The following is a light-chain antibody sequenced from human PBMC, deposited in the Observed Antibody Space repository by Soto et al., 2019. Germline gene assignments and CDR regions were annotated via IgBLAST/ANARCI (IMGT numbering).Light chain of an antibody. CDR1: SSDVGGYNY. CDR3: SSYGGSSNLV. Sequence: QSALTQPPSASGSPGQSVTISCTGTSSDVGGYNYVSWYQHHPGKAPKLMIYEVNKRPSGVPDRFSGSKSGNTASLTVSGLQAEDEADYYCSSYGGSSNLVFGGGTKLTVL. V-gene: IGLV2-8*01. CDR2: EVN. J-gene: IGLJ2*01.